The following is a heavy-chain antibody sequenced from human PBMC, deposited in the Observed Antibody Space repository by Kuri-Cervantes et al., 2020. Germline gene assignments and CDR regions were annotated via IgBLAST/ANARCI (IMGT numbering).Heavy chain of an antibody. J-gene: IGHJ4*02. CDR3: AKGGRTGTTALGY. V-gene: IGHV3-23*01. CDR1: GFTFSSYW. D-gene: IGHD1-1*01. CDR2: ISNSGYTT. Sequence: GGSLRLSCAASGFTFSSYWMSWVRQAPGKGLEWVSAISNSGYTTYYADSVRGRFTISRDNSKNTLYLRMNSLRAEDTVIYYCAKGGRTGTTALGYWGQGTLVTVSS.